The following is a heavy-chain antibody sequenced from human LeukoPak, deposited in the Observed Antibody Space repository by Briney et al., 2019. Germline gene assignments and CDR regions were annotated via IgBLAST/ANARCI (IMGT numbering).Heavy chain of an antibody. V-gene: IGHV1-69-2*01. CDR2: VDPEDGKT. Sequence: ASVKVSCKASGYTFTDYYIHWVQQAPGKGLEWMGRVDPEDGKTIYEETFQGRVTMTADTFTDTAYMELSSLRSDDTALYYCARLPTAIEPQDFWGQGTLVTVSS. CDR1: GYTFTDYY. CDR3: ARLPTAIEPQDF. J-gene: IGHJ4*02. D-gene: IGHD4-11*01.